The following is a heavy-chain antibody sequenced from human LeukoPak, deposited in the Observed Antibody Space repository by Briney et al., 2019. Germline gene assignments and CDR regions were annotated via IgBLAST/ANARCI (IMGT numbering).Heavy chain of an antibody. CDR2: INSDGSWT. V-gene: IGHV3-74*01. CDR3: VSFYETY. J-gene: IGHJ4*02. Sequence: GGSLRLSCAASGNYWMHWVRQVPGKGLVWVSHINSDGSWTSYADSVKGRFTISKDNAKNTVYLQMNSLRAEDTAVYYCVSFYETYWGRGTLVTVPS. CDR1: GNYW. D-gene: IGHD2/OR15-2a*01.